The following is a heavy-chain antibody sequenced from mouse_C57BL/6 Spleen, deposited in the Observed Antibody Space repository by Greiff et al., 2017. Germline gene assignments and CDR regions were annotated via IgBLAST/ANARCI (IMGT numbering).Heavy chain of an antibody. D-gene: IGHD2-4*01. CDR1: GYTFTSYW. CDR2: INPSDSET. V-gene: IGHV1-52*01. J-gene: IGHJ3*01. Sequence: QVQLQQPGAELVRPGSSVKLSCKASGYTFTSYWMHWVKQRPIQGLEWIGNINPSDSETHYNQKFKDKATLTVDKSSSTAYMQLSSLKSEDSAVYYGAREGYDYDWFAYWGQGTLVTVSA. CDR3: AREGYDYDWFAY.